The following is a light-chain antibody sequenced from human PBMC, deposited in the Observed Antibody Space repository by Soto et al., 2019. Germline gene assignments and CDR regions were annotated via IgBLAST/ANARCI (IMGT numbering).Light chain of an antibody. J-gene: IGKJ5*01. CDR1: QDISNY. Sequence: DIQMTQSPSSLSASVGDRVTITCQASQDISNYLNWYQQKPGKAPKLLIYDASNLETGVPSRFSGSGSGTDFTFTITSLQPEDIATYYCQQYKHLITFGQGTRWRLN. CDR2: DAS. CDR3: QQYKHLIT. V-gene: IGKV1-33*01.